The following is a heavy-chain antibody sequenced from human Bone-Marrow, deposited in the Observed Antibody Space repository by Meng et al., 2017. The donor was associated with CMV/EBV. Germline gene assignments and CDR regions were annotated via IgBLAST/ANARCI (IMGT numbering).Heavy chain of an antibody. D-gene: IGHD6-13*01. Sequence: SVKVSCKASGGTFSSYAISWVRQAPGQGLEWMGGIIPIFGTANYAQKFQGRVTITTDESTSTAYMELSSLRSEDTAVYYCAREGSGQPYYYGMDVWGQGTMVTVSS. CDR1: GGTFSSYA. V-gene: IGHV1-69*05. CDR3: AREGSGQPYYYGMDV. J-gene: IGHJ6*02. CDR2: IIPIFGTA.